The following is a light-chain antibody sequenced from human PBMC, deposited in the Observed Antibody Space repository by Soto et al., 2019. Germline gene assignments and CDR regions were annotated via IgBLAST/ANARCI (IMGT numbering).Light chain of an antibody. CDR1: SSDVGAYNF. V-gene: IGLV2-14*01. Sequence: QSVLTQPASVSGSPGQSITISCTGSSSDVGAYNFVSWYQQHPGKAPKLIIHEVSNRPSGIPDRFYGSKSGTSATLGITGLQTGDEADYYCGTWDSRLSAVVFGGGTKVTVL. CDR3: GTWDSRLSAVV. J-gene: IGLJ2*01. CDR2: EVS.